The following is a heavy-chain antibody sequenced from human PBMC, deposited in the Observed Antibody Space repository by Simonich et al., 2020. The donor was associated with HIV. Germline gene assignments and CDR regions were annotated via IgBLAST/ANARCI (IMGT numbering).Heavy chain of an antibody. CDR1: GGSISSSY. D-gene: IGHD3-10*01. Sequence: QVQLQESGPGLVKPSETLSLTCTVSGGSISSSYWSWIRQPAGKGLDGIGHIDTTESTNYNPSLKSRVTISVDKSKNQFSLNLSSATATDTAVYYCARHRETMVRGLVSYFDYWGQGTLVTVSS. J-gene: IGHJ4*02. V-gene: IGHV4-4*07. CDR3: ARHRETMVRGLVSYFDY. CDR2: IDTTEST.